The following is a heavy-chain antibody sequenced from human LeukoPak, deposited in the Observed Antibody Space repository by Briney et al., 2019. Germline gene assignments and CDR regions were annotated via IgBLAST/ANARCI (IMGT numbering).Heavy chain of an antibody. D-gene: IGHD2-2*01. CDR3: ARDELGYCSSTSCTILDY. CDR1: GFTFSSYW. Sequence: GGSLRLSCAASGFTFSSYWMGWVRQAPGKGLEWVANIKQEGSEKYYVDSVKGRFTISRDNAKNSLYLQMNSLRAEDTAVYYCARDELGYCSSTSCTILDYWGQGTLVTVSS. V-gene: IGHV3-7*01. J-gene: IGHJ4*02. CDR2: IKQEGSEK.